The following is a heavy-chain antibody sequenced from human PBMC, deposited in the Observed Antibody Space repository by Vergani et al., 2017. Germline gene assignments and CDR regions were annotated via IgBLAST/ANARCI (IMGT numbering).Heavy chain of an antibody. J-gene: IGHJ6*03. D-gene: IGHD3-16*01. CDR1: GGSISSSSYY. CDR2: IYYSGST. Sequence: QLQLQESGPGLVKPSETLSLTCTVSGGSISSSSYYWGWIRQPPGKGLEWIGSIYYSGSTYYNPSLKSRVTISVDTAKNQFSLKLSSVTAAATAVYSCARGGEEGGRGGYYYYYYYMDVWGKGTTVTVSS. V-gene: IGHV4-39*07. CDR3: ARGGEEGGRGGYYYYYYYMDV.